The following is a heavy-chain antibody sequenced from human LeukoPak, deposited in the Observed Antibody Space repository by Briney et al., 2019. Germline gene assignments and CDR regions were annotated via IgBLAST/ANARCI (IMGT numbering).Heavy chain of an antibody. Sequence: GGSLRLSCAASGFTFSNCAMTWVRQAPGKGLEWVSGTNANGDRTYLADSVKGRFTISRDNSKSTLYLQMNSLTAEDTAMYYCAKDIKGTNYYYYGMDVWGQGTTVTVSS. CDR3: AKDIKGTNYYYYGMDV. D-gene: IGHD1-14*01. V-gene: IGHV3-23*01. CDR1: GFTFSNCA. J-gene: IGHJ6*02. CDR2: TNANGDRT.